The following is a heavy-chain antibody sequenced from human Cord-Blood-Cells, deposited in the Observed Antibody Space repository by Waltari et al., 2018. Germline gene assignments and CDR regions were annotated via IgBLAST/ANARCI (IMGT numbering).Heavy chain of an antibody. Sequence: EVQLVESGGGLVQPGGSLRLSCAASGFTFSSYAMSWVRQAPGKGLEWVSAISGSGGITYFAVSGKGRFTISRDNSKNTLYLQMNSLRAEDTAVYYCAKERGYSSSYYFDYWGQGTLVTVSS. V-gene: IGHV3-23*04. CDR1: GFTFSSYA. CDR3: AKERGYSSSYYFDY. J-gene: IGHJ4*02. D-gene: IGHD6-6*01. CDR2: ISGSGGIT.